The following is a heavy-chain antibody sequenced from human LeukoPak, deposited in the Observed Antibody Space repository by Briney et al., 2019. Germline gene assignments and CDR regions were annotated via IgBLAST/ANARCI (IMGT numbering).Heavy chain of an antibody. D-gene: IGHD6-13*01. CDR2: FDPEDGET. CDR1: GYTLTELS. J-gene: IGHJ4*02. Sequence: ASVKVSCKVSGYTLTELSMHWVRPAPGKGLEWMGGFDPEDGETIYAQTFQGRVTMTEDTSTDTAYMELSSLSSEDTAVYYCATDVYSSSWYNYWGQGTLVTVSS. CDR3: ATDVYSSSWYNY. V-gene: IGHV1-24*01.